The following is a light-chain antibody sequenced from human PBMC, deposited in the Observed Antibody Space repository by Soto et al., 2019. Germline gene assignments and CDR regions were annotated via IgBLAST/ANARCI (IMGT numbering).Light chain of an antibody. CDR3: AAWDDSLNRRV. CDR1: SSNIGSYP. CDR2: STN. Sequence: QSVLTQPPSASGTPGQRVTISCSGSSSNIGSYPVNWYQQLPGTAPKLLIYSTNQRPSGVPDRFSGSKSGTSASLAISGLQSEDEADYYCAAWDDSLNRRVFGGGTKLIVL. J-gene: IGLJ3*02. V-gene: IGLV1-44*01.